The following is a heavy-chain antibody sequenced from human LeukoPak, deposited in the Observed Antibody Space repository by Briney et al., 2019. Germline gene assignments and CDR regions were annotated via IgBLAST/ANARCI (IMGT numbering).Heavy chain of an antibody. J-gene: IGHJ3*01. V-gene: IGHV3-30*02. CDR2: IRYDGSND. CDR1: GFIFSSYG. D-gene: IGHD1-7*01. CDR3: ARDREEHNWNYGQIAFDV. Sequence: GGSLRLSCAASGFIFSSYGMHWVRQAPGKGLEWVAFIRYDGSNDYYADSVKGRFSISRDNSGNTLYLHMSSLRGEDTAVYYCARDREEHNWNYGQIAFDVWGQGTMVTVSS.